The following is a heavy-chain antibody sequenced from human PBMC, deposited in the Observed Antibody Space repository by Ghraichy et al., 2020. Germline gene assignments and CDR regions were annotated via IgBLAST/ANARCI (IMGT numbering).Heavy chain of an antibody. Sequence: ASVKVSCKTSGYTFTSYDINWVRQATGQGLEWMGWMNPNSGNTGYAQKFQGRVTITRNTSISTAYMELSSLRSEDTAVYYCARGRSGYRTSGGDYWGQGTLVTVSS. CDR1: GYTFTSYD. CDR2: MNPNSGNT. J-gene: IGHJ4*02. V-gene: IGHV1-8*03. D-gene: IGHD6-25*01. CDR3: ARGRSGYRTSGGDY.